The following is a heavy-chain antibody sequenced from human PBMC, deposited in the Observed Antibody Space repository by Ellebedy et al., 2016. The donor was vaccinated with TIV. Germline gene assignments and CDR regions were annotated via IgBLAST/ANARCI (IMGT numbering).Heavy chain of an antibody. V-gene: IGHV3-30*02. CDR3: ARDPGGYTLAF. J-gene: IGHJ4*02. CDR2: IPFDGSNT. CDR1: GFSFASNG. Sequence: GESLKISCAASGFSFASNGMHWVRQAPGKGLEWVAFIPFDGSNTYYSDSVKGRFTISRDLSETTLYLQMDSLRPEDTAIYYCARDPGGYTLAFWGQGTLVTVSS. D-gene: IGHD5-24*01.